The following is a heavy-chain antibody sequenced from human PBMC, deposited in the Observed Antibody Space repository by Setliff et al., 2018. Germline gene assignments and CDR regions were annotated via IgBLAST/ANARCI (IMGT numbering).Heavy chain of an antibody. V-gene: IGHV4-39*01. CDR2: IYYSGST. CDR1: GGSISSSSYY. D-gene: IGHD5-12*01. Sequence: NPSETLSLTCTVSGGSISSSSYYWGWIRQPPGKGLEWIGSIYYSGSTYYNPSLKSRVTISVDTSKNQFSLKLSSVTAADTAVYYCAGYSGYGGDDYWGRGTLVTVSS. J-gene: IGHJ4*02. CDR3: AGYSGYGGDDY.